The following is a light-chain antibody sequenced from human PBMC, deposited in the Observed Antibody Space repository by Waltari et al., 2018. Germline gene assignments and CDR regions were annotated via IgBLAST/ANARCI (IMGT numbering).Light chain of an antibody. CDR3: QQSYSTPQT. V-gene: IGKV1-39*01. CDR1: QSISSY. Sequence: DIQMTQSPSSLSASVGDRVNITCRASQSISSYLNWYQQKPGKAPELLIYATSSLQSGVPSRFSGSGSGTDFTLTISSLQPEDFATYYCQQSYSTPQTFGQGTKVEIK. J-gene: IGKJ1*01. CDR2: ATS.